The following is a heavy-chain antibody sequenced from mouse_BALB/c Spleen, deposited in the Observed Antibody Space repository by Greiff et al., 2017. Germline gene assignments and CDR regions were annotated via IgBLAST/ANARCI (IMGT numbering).Heavy chain of an antibody. V-gene: IGHV1-69*02. CDR1: GYTFTSYW. CDR2: IDPSDSYT. D-gene: IGHD2-2*01. CDR3: ARSRYYGLRGYAMDY. J-gene: IGHJ4*01. Sequence: QVQLQQPGAELVKPGASVKLSCKASGYTFTSYWMHWVKQRPGQGLEWIGEIDPSDSYTNYNQKFKGKATLTVDKSSSTAYMQLSSLTSEDSAVYYCARSRYYGLRGYAMDYWGQGTSVTVSS.